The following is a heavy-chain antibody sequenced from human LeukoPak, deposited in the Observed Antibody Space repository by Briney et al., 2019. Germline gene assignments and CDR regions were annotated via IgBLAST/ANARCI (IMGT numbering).Heavy chain of an antibody. Sequence: ASVKVSCKASGYTFTSYYMHWVRQAPGQGLEWMGIINPSGGSTSYAQKFQGRVTMTRDTSTSTVYMELSSLRSEDTAVYYCAREVAVAGQQHGSTRRYFDYWGQGTLVTVSS. J-gene: IGHJ4*02. CDR3: AREVAVAGQQHGSTRRYFDY. CDR2: INPSGGST. V-gene: IGHV1-46*01. CDR1: GYTFTSYY. D-gene: IGHD6-19*01.